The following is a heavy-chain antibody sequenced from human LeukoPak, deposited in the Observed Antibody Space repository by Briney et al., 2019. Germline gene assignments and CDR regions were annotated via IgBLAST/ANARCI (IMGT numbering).Heavy chain of an antibody. Sequence: GGSLRLSCAASGFTFSSYWMHWVRHTPGKGLVWVSRITSDGSSTIYADSVKGRFTFSRDNAKSTLYLQMNSLRDEDTAVYYCGRGGSRGFSGFDVNYFDYWGQGTRATVSS. CDR1: GFTFSSYW. J-gene: IGHJ4*02. CDR3: GRGGSRGFSGFDVNYFDY. CDR2: ITSDGSST. D-gene: IGHD5-12*01. V-gene: IGHV3-74*01.